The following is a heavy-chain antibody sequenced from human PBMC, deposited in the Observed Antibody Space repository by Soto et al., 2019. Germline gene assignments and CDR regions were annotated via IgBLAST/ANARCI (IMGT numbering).Heavy chain of an antibody. CDR2: ISAYNGNT. CDR1: GYTFTSYG. V-gene: IGHV1-18*01. D-gene: IGHD5-12*01. CDR3: ARSRPCGYSGYDNRRQWLAPSCFDY. J-gene: IGHJ4*02. Sequence: ASVKVSCKASGYTFTSYGISWVRQAPGQGLEWMGWISAYNGNTNYAQKLQGRVTMTTDTSTSTAYMELRSLRSDDTAVYYCARSRPCGYSGYDNRRQWLAPSCFDYWGQGTLVTVSS.